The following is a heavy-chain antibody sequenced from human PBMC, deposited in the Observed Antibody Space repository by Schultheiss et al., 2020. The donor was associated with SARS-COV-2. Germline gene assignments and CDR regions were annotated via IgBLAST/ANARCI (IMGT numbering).Heavy chain of an antibody. CDR3: ARETQYSYAFDI. J-gene: IGHJ3*02. Sequence: GESLKISCSASGFTFSSYAMHWVRQAPGKGLEWVGRVKSKTDGGTTDYAAPVKGRFTISRDDSKNTLYLQMNSLKTEDTAVYYCARETQYSYAFDIWGQGTMVTVSS. CDR1: GFTFSSYA. D-gene: IGHD5-18*01. V-gene: IGHV3-15*01. CDR2: VKSKTDGGTT.